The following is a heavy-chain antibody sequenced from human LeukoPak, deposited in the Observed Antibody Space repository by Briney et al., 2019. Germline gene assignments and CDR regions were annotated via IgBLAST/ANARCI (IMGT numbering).Heavy chain of an antibody. CDR3: ARDRPNYYGSNGHYYRRDGDY. CDR1: GFTFSIYA. CDR2: ITSSGETT. Sequence: PGGSLRLSCVASGFTFSIYAMSLVRQAPGKGPEWVSSITSSGETTFYAGSVKGQFTISRDNSKNTMYLQMNSLRAEDTAVYYCARDRPNYYGSNGHYYRRDGDYWGQGTLVTVSS. V-gene: IGHV3-23*01. D-gene: IGHD3-22*01. J-gene: IGHJ4*02.